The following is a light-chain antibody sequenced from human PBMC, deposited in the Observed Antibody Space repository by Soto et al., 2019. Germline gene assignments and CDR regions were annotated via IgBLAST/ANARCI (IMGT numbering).Light chain of an antibody. CDR2: RNN. CDR1: SSNIGSNY. Sequence: QSVLTQPPSASGTPGQGVNISCSGSSSNIGSNYVYWYRQFPGTAPKLLIQRNNQRPSGVPARFPGSKSGTSASLAISGLRSEDEAEYYCGGWDDSLSGPVFGGGTKVTVL. V-gene: IGLV1-47*01. J-gene: IGLJ2*01. CDR3: GGWDDSLSGPV.